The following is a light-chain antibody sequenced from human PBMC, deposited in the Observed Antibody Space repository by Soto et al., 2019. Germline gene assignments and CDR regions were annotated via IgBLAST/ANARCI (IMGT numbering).Light chain of an antibody. CDR1: QNIGTN. Sequence: EIVMAQSPATLSVAPGERATLSCRASQNIGTNLAWYQQKPGQPPRPLFFGASTRATGVPARFSGSGSGTEFTLTINSLQSEDFAVYYCQQFDNWPPAWPFGQGTKVDI. J-gene: IGKJ1*01. CDR3: QQFDNWPPAWP. V-gene: IGKV3-15*01. CDR2: GAS.